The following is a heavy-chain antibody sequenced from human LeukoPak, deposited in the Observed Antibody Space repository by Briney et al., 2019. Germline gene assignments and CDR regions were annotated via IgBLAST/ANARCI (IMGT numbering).Heavy chain of an antibody. D-gene: IGHD3-22*01. J-gene: IGHJ4*02. CDR1: GYTFTGYC. CDR3: ARDLPSDYYDSSGYEGY. Sequence: ASVKVSCKASGYTFTGYCMHWVRQAPGQGLEWIGWINPNSGGTNYAQKFQGRVTMTRDTSISTAYMELSRLRSDDTAVYYCARDLPSDYYDSSGYEGYWGQGTLVTVSS. CDR2: INPNSGGT. V-gene: IGHV1-2*02.